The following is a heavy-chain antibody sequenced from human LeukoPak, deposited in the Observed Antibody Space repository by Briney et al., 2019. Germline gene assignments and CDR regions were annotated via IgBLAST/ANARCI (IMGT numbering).Heavy chain of an antibody. D-gene: IGHD3-10*01. CDR2: IYYSGST. J-gene: IGHJ5*02. CDR1: GGSISSGDYY. CDR3: ARGRRRYNRFDP. Sequence: PSETLSLTCTVSGGSISSGDYYWSWIRQPPGKGLEWIGYIYYSGSTYYNPSLKSRVTISVDTSKNQFSLKLSSVTAADTAVYYCARGRRRYNRFDPWGQGTLVTVSS. V-gene: IGHV4-30-4*08.